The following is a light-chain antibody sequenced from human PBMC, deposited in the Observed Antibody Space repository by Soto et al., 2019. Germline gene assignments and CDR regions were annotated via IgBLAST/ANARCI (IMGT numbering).Light chain of an antibody. V-gene: IGLV2-14*03. CDR2: DVA. CDR1: SSDVGGYNY. J-gene: IGLJ1*01. Sequence: QSALTQPASVSGSPGQSTTISCTGTSSDVGGYNYVYWYQHHPGKVPKLLIYDVANRPSGVSDRFSGSKSGNTASLTISGLQAEDEADYYCNSYTGSSTYVFGTGTKVTVL. CDR3: NSYTGSSTYV.